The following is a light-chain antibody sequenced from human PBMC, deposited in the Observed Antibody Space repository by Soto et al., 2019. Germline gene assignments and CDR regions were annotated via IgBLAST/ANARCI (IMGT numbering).Light chain of an antibody. V-gene: IGKV3-15*01. CDR3: QQLNSYPLT. Sequence: EIVMTQSPATLSVSPGERATLSCRASQSVSSNLAWYQQKPGQAPRLLIYATSTRATGIPARFRGSGSGTEFTLTISSLQSEDFATYYCQQLNSYPLTFGGGTKVEIK. J-gene: IGKJ4*01. CDR2: ATS. CDR1: QSVSSN.